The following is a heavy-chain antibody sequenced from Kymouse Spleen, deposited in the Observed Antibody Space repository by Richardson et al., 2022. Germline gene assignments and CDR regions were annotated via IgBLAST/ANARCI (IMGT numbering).Heavy chain of an antibody. CDR2: INHSGST. CDR3: ARYYYGSGSYSLYYYYGMDV. V-gene: IGHV4-34*01. CDR1: GGSFSGYY. Sequence: QVQLQQWGAGLLKPSETLSLTCAVYGGSFSGYYWSWIRQPPGKGLEWIGEINHSGSTNYNPSLKSRVTISVDTSKNQFSLKLSSVTAADTAVYYCARYYYGSGSYSLYYYYGMDVWGQGTTVTVSS. J-gene: IGHJ6*02. D-gene: IGHD3-10*01.